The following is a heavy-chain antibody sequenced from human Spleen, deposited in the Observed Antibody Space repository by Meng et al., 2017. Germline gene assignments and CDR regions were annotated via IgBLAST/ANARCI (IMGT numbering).Heavy chain of an antibody. Sequence: EVQLLEAGGGLVRPGVALRLSCAVSGFTFSTSAMSWVRQAPGRGLEWVSSISIHGERTRYADSVKGRFTVSRDNSKSTLHLQMNSLRAEDTAIYYCAKEIRPNDYWGQGTLVTVSS. CDR3: AKEIRPNDY. CDR2: ISIHGERT. CDR1: GFTFSTSA. J-gene: IGHJ4*02. V-gene: IGHV3-23*01.